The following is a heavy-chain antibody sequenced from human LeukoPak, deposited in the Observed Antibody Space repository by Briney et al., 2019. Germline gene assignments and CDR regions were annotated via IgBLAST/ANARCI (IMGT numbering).Heavy chain of an antibody. CDR2: ISGIGDNT. CDR1: GFTFSTYV. D-gene: IGHD3-9*01. J-gene: IGHJ4*02. V-gene: IGHV3-23*01. Sequence: GGSLRLSCAASGFTFSTYVMSWVRQAPGKGLEWVSGISGIGDNTYYADSVKGRFTVSRDNSKNTLYLQMNSLRAEDTAIYYCAKGSGYDTDFDYWGQGTLVTVSS. CDR3: AKGSGYDTDFDY.